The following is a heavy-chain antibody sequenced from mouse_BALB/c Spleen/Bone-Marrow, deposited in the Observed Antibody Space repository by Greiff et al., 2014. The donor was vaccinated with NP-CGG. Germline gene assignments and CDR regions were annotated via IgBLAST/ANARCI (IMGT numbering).Heavy chain of an antibody. CDR2: ISSGGSNT. J-gene: IGHJ2*01. CDR1: GFTFSSYG. D-gene: IGHD2-4*01. CDR3: ARRSDYDYFDY. Sequence: EVQVVESGGDIVKPGGSLKLSCAASGFTFSSYGMSWVRQSPDKRLEWVATISSGGSNTFYPDNVKGRFTISRDNAKNTLYLQMSSLKSEDTAMYYCARRSDYDYFDYWGRGTTLTVSP. V-gene: IGHV5-6*01.